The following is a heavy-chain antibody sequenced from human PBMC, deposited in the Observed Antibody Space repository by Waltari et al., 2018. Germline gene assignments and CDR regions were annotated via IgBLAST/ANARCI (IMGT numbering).Heavy chain of an antibody. D-gene: IGHD3-3*01. V-gene: IGHV4-39*07. CDR1: GGSISSSSYY. CDR3: ARSYYDFLSGYYIDY. CDR2: IYYSGST. J-gene: IGHJ4*02. Sequence: QLQLQESGPGLVKPSETLSLTCTVSGGSISSSSYYWGWIRQPPGKGLEWIGSIYYSGSTYYNPSLQSRVTISVDTSKNQFSLKLSSVTAADTAVYYCARSYYDFLSGYYIDYWGQGTLVTVSS.